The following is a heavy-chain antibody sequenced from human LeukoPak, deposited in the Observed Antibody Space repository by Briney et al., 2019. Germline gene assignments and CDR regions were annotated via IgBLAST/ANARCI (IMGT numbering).Heavy chain of an antibody. CDR1: GFTFSSYA. CDR3: AKGIYSSSWYMSGGIDY. J-gene: IGHJ4*02. D-gene: IGHD6-13*01. V-gene: IGHV3-23*01. Sequence: PGGSLRLSCAASGFTFSSYAMSWVRQAPGKGLGWVSAISGSGGSTYYADSVKGRFTISRDNSKNTLYLQMNSLRAEDTAVYYCAKGIYSSSWYMSGGIDYWGQGTLVTVSS. CDR2: ISGSGGST.